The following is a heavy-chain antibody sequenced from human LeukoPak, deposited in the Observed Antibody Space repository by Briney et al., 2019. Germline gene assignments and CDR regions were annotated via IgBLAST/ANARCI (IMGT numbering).Heavy chain of an antibody. CDR3: ARDSVAAAGGLDYYYYMDV. D-gene: IGHD6-13*01. Sequence: GGSLRLSCAASGFTFSSYSMNWVRQAPGKGLGWVSSISSSSSYIYYADSVKGRFTISRDNAKNSLHLQMNSLRAEDTAVYYCARDSVAAAGGLDYYYYMDVWGKGTTVTVSS. CDR2: ISSSSSYI. CDR1: GFTFSSYS. V-gene: IGHV3-21*01. J-gene: IGHJ6*03.